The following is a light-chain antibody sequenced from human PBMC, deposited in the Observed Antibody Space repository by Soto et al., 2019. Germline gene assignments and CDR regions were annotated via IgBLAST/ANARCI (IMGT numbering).Light chain of an antibody. V-gene: IGKV1-39*01. CDR1: RSIGNN. CDR2: AAS. Sequence: EIQVTQSPTSLSASVGDRVTITCRASRSIGNNLNWYQQRPGKAPQLLIYAASSLQSGVPSRFSGSSSGTDFTLTINGLQPEDFATYSCQQSFRPHIAFGQGTRL. J-gene: IGKJ5*01. CDR3: QQSFRPHIA.